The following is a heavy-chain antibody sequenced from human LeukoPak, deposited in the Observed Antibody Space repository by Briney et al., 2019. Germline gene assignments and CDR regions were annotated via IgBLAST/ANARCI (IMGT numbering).Heavy chain of an antibody. CDR2: INSDGSST. CDR3: ARVGGIYSGYDNGNYYGMDV. V-gene: IGHV3-74*01. J-gene: IGHJ6*02. Sequence: GALRLSCAASGFTFSSYWMHWVRQAPGKGLVWVSRINSDGSSTSYADSVKGRFTIYRDNAKNTLYLQMNSLRAEDTAVYYCARVGGIYSGYDNGNYYGMDVWGQGTTVTVSS. CDR1: GFTFSSYW. D-gene: IGHD5-12*01.